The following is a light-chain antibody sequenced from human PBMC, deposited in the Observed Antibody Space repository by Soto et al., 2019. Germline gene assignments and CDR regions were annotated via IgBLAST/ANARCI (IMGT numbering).Light chain of an antibody. CDR2: EVS. V-gene: IGLV2-14*01. CDR3: SSYTSSSRNV. CDR1: SGDVGGYNY. Sequence: QSVLTQPASVSGSPGQSITISCTGASGDVGGYNYVSWYQQHPGQAPKLMIYEVSNRPSGVSNRFSGSKSGNTASLTISGLQAEDEPDYYCSSYTSSSRNVFGTGTKVTVL. J-gene: IGLJ1*01.